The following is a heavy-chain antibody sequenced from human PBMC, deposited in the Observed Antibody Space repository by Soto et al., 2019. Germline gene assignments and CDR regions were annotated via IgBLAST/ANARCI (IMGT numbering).Heavy chain of an antibody. CDR2: IIPIFGTA. D-gene: IGHD6-19*01. CDR1: GGTFSSYA. V-gene: IGHV1-69*01. J-gene: IGHJ5*02. Sequence: QGQLVQSGAEVTKPGSSVKVSCKASGGTFSSYASSWVRQAPGQGLEWMGGIIPIFGTANYAQKFQGRVTITADESTSTAYMELSSRRSEDTAVYYCARGSIGWSSNWFDPWGQGTLVTVSS. CDR3: ARGSIGWSSNWFDP.